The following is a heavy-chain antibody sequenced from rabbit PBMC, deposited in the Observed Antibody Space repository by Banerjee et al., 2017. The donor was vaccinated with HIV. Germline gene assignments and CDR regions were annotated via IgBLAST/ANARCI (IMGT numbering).Heavy chain of an antibody. J-gene: IGHJ4*01. CDR1: GFSFSSSYD. CDR3: ARAWAL. CDR2: INSGSGDS. V-gene: IGHV1S45*01. Sequence: QAQLKESGGDLVKPEGSLTLTCTASGFSFSSSYDMCWVSRAPGKGLERIGCINSGSGDSTSASWAKGRFPISNTSSPAVPLQMTPVTAAATATYFCARAWALWGQAPSSPS.